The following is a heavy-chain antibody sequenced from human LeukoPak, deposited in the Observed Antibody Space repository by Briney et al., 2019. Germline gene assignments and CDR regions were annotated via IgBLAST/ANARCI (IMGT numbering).Heavy chain of an antibody. V-gene: IGHV4-34*01. J-gene: IGHJ4*02. D-gene: IGHD1-26*01. CDR1: GGSFSGYY. CDR3: ARWEGGSYYDFDY. CDR2: INHSGST. Sequence: PSETLSLTCAVYGGSFSGYYWSCIRQPPGKGLEWIGEINHSGSTNYNPSLKSRVTISVDTSKNQFSLKLSSVTAADTAVYYCARWEGGSYYDFDYWGQGPLVTVSS.